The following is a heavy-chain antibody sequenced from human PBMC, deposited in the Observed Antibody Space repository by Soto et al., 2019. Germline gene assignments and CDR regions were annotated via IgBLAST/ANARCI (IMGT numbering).Heavy chain of an antibody. J-gene: IGHJ4*02. D-gene: IGHD3-22*01. Sequence: GGSLRLSCAASGFTFSSYWMHWVRQVPGKGLVWVSEINSEGSRSTYADSVKGRFTISRDNAKNTLHLQMNSLRAEDTAVYYCVRDYDRSGFHSTYWGQGPTVTVSS. CDR3: VRDYDRSGFHSTY. CDR1: GFTFSSYW. CDR2: INSEGSRS. V-gene: IGHV3-74*03.